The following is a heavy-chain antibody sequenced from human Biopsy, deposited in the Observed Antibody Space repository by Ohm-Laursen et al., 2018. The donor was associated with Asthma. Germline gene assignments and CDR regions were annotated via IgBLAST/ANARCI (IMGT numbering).Heavy chain of an antibody. V-gene: IGHV4-39*02. CDR3: ARGDSSGWSHYYFDY. J-gene: IGHJ4*02. CDR2: IYYSGRT. CDR1: GDAMSTSGSY. D-gene: IGHD6-19*01. Sequence: SETLSLTCIVSGDAMSTSGSYWGWIRQSPGKGLEWIGSIYYSGRTYYNPSLESRVTISADTSKNHFSLKVTSVTAADTAVYYCARGDSSGWSHYYFDYWGQGTLVTVSS.